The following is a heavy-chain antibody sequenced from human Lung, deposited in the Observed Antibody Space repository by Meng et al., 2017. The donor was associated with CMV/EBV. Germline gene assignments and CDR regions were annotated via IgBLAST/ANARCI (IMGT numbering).Heavy chain of an antibody. V-gene: IGHV1-2*02. CDR1: GYTFTAHY. CDR2: IHPHRGDT. Sequence: SVKVSCKASGYTFTAHYFHWVRQAPGQGLEWMGWIHPHRGDTNYAQQFQGRVTLTRDTSINTGYMELTRLTSDDTTVYYCARDNNWGPDYWGQGTLVTVSS. D-gene: IGHD7-27*01. J-gene: IGHJ4*02. CDR3: ARDNNWGPDY.